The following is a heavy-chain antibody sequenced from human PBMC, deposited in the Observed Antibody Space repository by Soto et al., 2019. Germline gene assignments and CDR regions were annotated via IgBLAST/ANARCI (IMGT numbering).Heavy chain of an antibody. J-gene: IGHJ6*02. CDR3: TRGGGHGAGIHHCAVDV. CDR1: GYPLTNST. Sequence: QDQLVQSGGEVKKPGASVRVSCKASGYPLTNSTINWVRQAPGQGLEWLGRMSGRSGDTNYARKVRDRITMATDTSKRTGYVELRSLRSDDTAVYYCTRGGGHGAGIHHCAVDVWGHGTRVTVSS. V-gene: IGHV1-18*01. D-gene: IGHD1-1*01. CDR2: MSGRSGDT.